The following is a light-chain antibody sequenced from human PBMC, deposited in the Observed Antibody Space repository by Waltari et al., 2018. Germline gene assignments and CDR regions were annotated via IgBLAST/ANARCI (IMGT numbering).Light chain of an antibody. Sequence: EIVLTQSPATLSLSPGERATLSCRASQSVSRHLAWYQQKPGQAPRPLIYDASSRATGIPARFSGSGSGTDFTLTISSLEPEDFAVYYCQQRYNFGTFGQGTKLEIK. CDR3: QQRYNFGT. CDR1: QSVSRH. V-gene: IGKV3-11*01. J-gene: IGKJ2*02. CDR2: DAS.